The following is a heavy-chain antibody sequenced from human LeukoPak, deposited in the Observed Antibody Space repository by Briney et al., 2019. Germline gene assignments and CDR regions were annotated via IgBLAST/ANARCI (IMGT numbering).Heavy chain of an antibody. CDR1: GGSISSSSYY. J-gene: IGHJ4*02. V-gene: IGHV4-39*07. Sequence: SETLSLTCTVSGGSISSSSYYWGWIRQPPGKGLEWIGSIYYSGSTYYNPSLKSRVTISVDTSKNQFSLKLSSVTAADTAVYYCARDITGSFDYWGQGNLVTVSS. D-gene: IGHD1-14*01. CDR3: ARDITGSFDY. CDR2: IYYSGST.